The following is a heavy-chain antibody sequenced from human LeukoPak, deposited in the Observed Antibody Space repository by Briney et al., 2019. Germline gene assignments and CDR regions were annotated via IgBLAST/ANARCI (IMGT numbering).Heavy chain of an antibody. D-gene: IGHD6-19*01. Sequence: ASVKVSCKASGYTFTSYDINWVRQATGQGLEWMGWMNPNSGNTGYAQKFQGRVTMTRNTSISTAYMELSSLRSEDTAVYYCARVSSGLYYFDYWGQGTLVTVS. V-gene: IGHV1-8*01. CDR3: ARVSSGLYYFDY. CDR2: MNPNSGNT. J-gene: IGHJ4*02. CDR1: GYTFTSYD.